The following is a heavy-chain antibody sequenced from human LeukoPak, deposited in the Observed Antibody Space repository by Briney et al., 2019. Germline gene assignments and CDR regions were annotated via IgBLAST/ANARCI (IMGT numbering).Heavy chain of an antibody. CDR2: IYTSGST. CDR3: ARQPPQYYGMDV. V-gene: IGHV4-4*07. CDR1: GGSFSNYY. J-gene: IGHJ6*02. Sequence: KTSETRSLTSTVSGGSFSNYYWSWIRQPAGKGLEWIGRIYTSGSTNYHPSVKSRVTMSVDTSNNQFSLKLTSVTAADTAVYYCARQPPQYYGMDVWGQGTTVTVSS. D-gene: IGHD1-14*01.